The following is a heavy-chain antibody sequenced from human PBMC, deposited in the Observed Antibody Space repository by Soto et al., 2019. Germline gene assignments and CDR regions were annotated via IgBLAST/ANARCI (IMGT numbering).Heavy chain of an antibody. CDR2: ISSSSSSI. J-gene: IGHJ4*02. V-gene: IGHV3-48*01. D-gene: IGHD4-17*01. Sequence: ISKAPGKGLEWISYISSSSSSIFYADSLKGRFTISRDNAKNSLYLQMNSLRAEDTAVYYCASRGDYGDVSFDYWGQGTLVTVSS. CDR3: ASRGDYGDVSFDY.